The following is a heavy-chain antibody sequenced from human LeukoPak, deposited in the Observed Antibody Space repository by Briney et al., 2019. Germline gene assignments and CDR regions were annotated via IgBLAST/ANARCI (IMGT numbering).Heavy chain of an antibody. Sequence: GGSLRLSCAASGFTFSSYAMSWVRQAPGKGLVWVSAISGSGGSTHYADSVKGRFTISRDNSKNTLYLQMNSLRAEDTAVYYCAKDLVIAAAGDDAFDIWGQGTMVTVSS. V-gene: IGHV3-23*01. J-gene: IGHJ3*02. CDR2: ISGSGGST. CDR3: AKDLVIAAAGDDAFDI. CDR1: GFTFSSYA. D-gene: IGHD6-13*01.